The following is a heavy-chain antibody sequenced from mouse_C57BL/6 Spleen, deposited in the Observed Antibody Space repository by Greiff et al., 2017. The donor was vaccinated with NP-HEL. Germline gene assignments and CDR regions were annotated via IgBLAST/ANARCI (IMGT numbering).Heavy chain of an antibody. J-gene: IGHJ4*01. CDR3: ARGITTRVYYAMDY. Sequence: DVMLVESGGGLVKPGGSLKLSCAASGFTFSDYGMHWVRQAPEKGLEWVAYISSGSSTIYYADTVKGRFTISRDNAKNTLFLQMTSLRSEDTAMYYCARGITTRVYYAMDYWGQGTSVTVSS. D-gene: IGHD2-4*01. CDR2: ISSGSSTI. V-gene: IGHV5-17*01. CDR1: GFTFSDYG.